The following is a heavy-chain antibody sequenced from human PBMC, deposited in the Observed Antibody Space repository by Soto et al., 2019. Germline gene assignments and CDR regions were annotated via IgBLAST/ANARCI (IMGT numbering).Heavy chain of an antibody. V-gene: IGHV3-33*01. CDR1: GFTFSSYG. D-gene: IGHD1-1*01. Sequence: VQLVESGGGVVQPDRSLRLSCAASGFTFSSYGMHWVRQAPGKGRERVAVIWYDGSNKYYADSVKGRLTISRDTSKNTLYLQMNSLRAEDTGVYYCARGNGANAFDIWGQGTMVTVSS. J-gene: IGHJ3*02. CDR3: ARGNGANAFDI. CDR2: IWYDGSNK.